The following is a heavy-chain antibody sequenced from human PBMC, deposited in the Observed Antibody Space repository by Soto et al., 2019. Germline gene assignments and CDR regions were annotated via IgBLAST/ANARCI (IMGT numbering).Heavy chain of an antibody. D-gene: IGHD4-17*01. CDR1: GGSISSGGYY. CDR2: IHYSGST. J-gene: IGHJ3*02. CDR3: ARDSTVTRSSAFDI. Sequence: QVQLQESGPGLEKPSQTLSLTCSVSGGSISSGGYYWSWIRQHPGKGLEWIGHIHYSGSTYYNPSRKSRVTISVDTSKNQFSLKLRSVTAADTAVYYCARDSTVTRSSAFDIWGQGTTVTVSP. V-gene: IGHV4-31*03.